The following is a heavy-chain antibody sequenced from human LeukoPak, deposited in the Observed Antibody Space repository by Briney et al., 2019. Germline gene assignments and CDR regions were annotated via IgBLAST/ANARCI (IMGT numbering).Heavy chain of an antibody. Sequence: PSETLSLTCTVSGGSISSGDYYWSWIRQPPGKGLEWIGYIYYSGSTYYNPSLKSRVTISVDTSKNQFSLKLSSVTAADTAVYYCARGAAGTGVWFDPWGQGTLVTVSS. D-gene: IGHD6-13*01. V-gene: IGHV4-30-4*02. CDR1: GGSISSGDYY. CDR3: ARGAAGTGVWFDP. CDR2: IYYSGST. J-gene: IGHJ5*02.